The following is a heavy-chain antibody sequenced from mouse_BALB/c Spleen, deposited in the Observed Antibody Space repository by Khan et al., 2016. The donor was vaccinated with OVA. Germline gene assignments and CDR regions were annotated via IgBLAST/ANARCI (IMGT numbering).Heavy chain of an antibody. CDR1: GFSLTSYG. CDR2: IWSGGST. D-gene: IGHD2-12*01. J-gene: IGHJ4*01. CDR3: GRILRWTTDDAMDY. Sequence: QVQLQESGPGLVQPSQTLSITCTVSGFSLTSYGVHWVRQSPGKGLEWLGVIWSGGSTDYNAAFISRLSIIKDNSKSHAFFILNSLQANDTAIYYWGRILRWTTDDAMDYWGQGTSVTVSS. V-gene: IGHV2-2*02.